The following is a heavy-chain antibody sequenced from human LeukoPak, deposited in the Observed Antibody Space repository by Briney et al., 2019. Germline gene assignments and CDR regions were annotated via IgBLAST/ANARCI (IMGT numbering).Heavy chain of an antibody. D-gene: IGHD6-19*01. CDR2: ISYDGSNK. CDR1: GFTFSSYG. V-gene: IGHV3-30*03. CDR3: AREGSGWNFDY. J-gene: IGHJ4*02. Sequence: GGSLRLSCAASGFTFSSYGMHWVRQAPGKGLEGVAVISYDGSNKYYADSVKGRFTIARDNAKNSLYLQMNSLRAEDTAVYYCAREGSGWNFDYWGQGTLVTVSS.